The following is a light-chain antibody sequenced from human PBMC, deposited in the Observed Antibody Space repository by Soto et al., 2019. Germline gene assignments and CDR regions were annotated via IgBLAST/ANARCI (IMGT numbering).Light chain of an antibody. CDR3: QQYYSAFPFT. Sequence: DIVMTQSPDSLAVSLGERATINCKSSQSVLSTSNNKNYLAWYQQKPGQPPKLLIDWASIRESGVTDRFSGRGSGTDFTLTISSLQAEDADIYYCQQYYSAFPFTFGAGTKVDV. V-gene: IGKV4-1*01. J-gene: IGKJ3*01. CDR2: WAS. CDR1: QSVLSTSNNKNY.